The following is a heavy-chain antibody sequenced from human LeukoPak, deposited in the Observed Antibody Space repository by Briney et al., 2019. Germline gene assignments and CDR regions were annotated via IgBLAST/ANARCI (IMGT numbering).Heavy chain of an antibody. CDR1: GFSLSRNG. J-gene: IGHJ4*02. V-gene: IGHV3-30*02. CDR3: ASITTLYCGGDCYPNPGVDY. CDR2: ILSDGSYE. Sequence: PGGSLRLSCATSGFSLSRNGMHWVRQAPGQGLEWVAFILSDGSYEYYADSVKGRFTISRDTSRNTLFLQMNSLRTEGTAVYYCASITTLYCGGDCYPNPGVDYWGQGTLVTASS. D-gene: IGHD2-21*02.